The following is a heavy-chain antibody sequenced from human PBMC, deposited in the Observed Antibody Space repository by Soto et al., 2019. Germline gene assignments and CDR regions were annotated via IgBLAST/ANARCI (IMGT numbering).Heavy chain of an antibody. V-gene: IGHV3-23*01. CDR3: AKGDILLWFRGDYGMDV. CDR1: GFTFSSYA. J-gene: IGHJ6*02. D-gene: IGHD3-10*01. Sequence: PGGSLRLSCAASGFTFSSYAMSWVRQAPGKGLEWVSAISGSGGSTYYADSVKGRFTISRDNSKNTLYLQMNSLRAEDTAVYYCAKGDILLWFRGDYGMDVWGQGTTVTVSS. CDR2: ISGSGGST.